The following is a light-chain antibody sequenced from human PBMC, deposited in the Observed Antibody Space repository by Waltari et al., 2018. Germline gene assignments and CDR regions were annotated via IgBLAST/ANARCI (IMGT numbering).Light chain of an antibody. CDR3: LQYNSAPLT. J-gene: IGKJ4*01. Sequence: DIQMTQSPSSLSASVGDRVTLTCRASQGITNYLNWYQQRPGKPPKRLIYEASNLQSGVPSRFSATGSGTVFTLTINSLQPEDFATYYCLQYNSAPLTFGGGTKVAIK. CDR1: QGITNY. CDR2: EAS. V-gene: IGKV1-17*01.